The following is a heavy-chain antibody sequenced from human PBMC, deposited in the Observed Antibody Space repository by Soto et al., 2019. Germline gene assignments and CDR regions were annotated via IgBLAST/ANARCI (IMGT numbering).Heavy chain of an antibody. D-gene: IGHD4-4*01. CDR1: GFVLRGYS. Sequence: ADPGFVLRGYSIDRGGRRISKKQKRVSYISSSSSTIYYADSVKGRFTISRDNAKNSLYLQMNSLRAEDTAVYYCARGHTVTTSWFDPWGQGTLVTVSS. V-gene: IGHV3-48*01. CDR2: ISSSSSTI. J-gene: IGHJ5*02. CDR3: ARGHTVTTSWFDP.